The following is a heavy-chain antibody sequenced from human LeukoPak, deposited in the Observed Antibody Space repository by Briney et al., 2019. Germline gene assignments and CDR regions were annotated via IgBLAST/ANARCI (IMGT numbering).Heavy chain of an antibody. V-gene: IGHV3-49*03. D-gene: IGHD5-12*01. CDR2: IRNQAWGGTT. CDR1: GFNFGDYA. J-gene: IGHJ4*02. CDR3: ARDRDRGYELAY. Sequence: PGRSLRLSCQGSGFNFGDYAMTWIRQAPEKGLEWLGYIRNQAWGGTTKYAPSVEGRFKISRDNSKALTYLEITSLRIEDTGVYFCARDRDRGYELAYWGQGTPVIVSS.